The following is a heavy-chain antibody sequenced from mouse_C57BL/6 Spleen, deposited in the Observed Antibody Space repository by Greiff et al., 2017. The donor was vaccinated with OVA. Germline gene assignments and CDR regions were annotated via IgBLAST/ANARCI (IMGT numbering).Heavy chain of an antibody. J-gene: IGHJ2*01. CDR3: ARSRYYGSSRSYFDY. V-gene: IGHV1-69*01. CDR1: GYTFTSYW. Sequence: QVQLQQPGAELVMPGASVKLSCKASGYTFTSYWMHWVKQRPGQGLEWIGEIDPSDSYTNYNQKFKGKSTLTVDKSSSTAYMQLSSLTSEDSAVYYCARSRYYGSSRSYFDYWGQGTTLTVSS. CDR2: IDPSDSYT. D-gene: IGHD1-1*01.